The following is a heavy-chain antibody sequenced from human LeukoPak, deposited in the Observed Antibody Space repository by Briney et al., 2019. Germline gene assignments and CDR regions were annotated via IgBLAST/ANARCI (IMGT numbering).Heavy chain of an antibody. V-gene: IGHV3-21*01. Sequence: GGSLRLSCAASGFTLSSLAMHWVRQAPGKGLEWVSSSGTRSGTKYYTDSVMGRFTISRDSAMNSVSLQINSLRAEDTAVYYCLLQMTYGELSDPDFRGQGTLVTVSS. CDR1: GFTLSSLA. J-gene: IGHJ4*02. D-gene: IGHD3-16*02. CDR2: SGTRSGTK. CDR3: LLQMTYGELSDPDF.